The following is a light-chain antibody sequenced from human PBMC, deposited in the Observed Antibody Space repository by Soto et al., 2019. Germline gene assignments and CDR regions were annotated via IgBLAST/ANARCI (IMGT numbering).Light chain of an antibody. CDR1: QGISTF. CDR3: QQVISYPLG. J-gene: IGKJ3*01. CDR2: AAS. Sequence: DIQLTQSPSFLSASVGDRVTITCRASQGISTFLAWYQQRPGKAPKLLIYAASTLQSGVPSRFSGSGSGTEFTLPISSLQPEDFATYYCQQVISYPLGFGPGTKVDIK. V-gene: IGKV1-9*01.